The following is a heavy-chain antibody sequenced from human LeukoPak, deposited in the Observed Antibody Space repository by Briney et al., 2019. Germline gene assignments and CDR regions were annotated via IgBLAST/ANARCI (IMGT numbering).Heavy chain of an antibody. J-gene: IGHJ4*02. CDR1: GGSISSSSYY. V-gene: IGHV4-39*07. CDR3: ARDGTDGFLYDSSAPRNY. Sequence: PSETLSLTCAVSGGSISSSSYYWGWIRQPPGKGLEWIGSIYYSGSTYYNPSLKSRVTISVDTSKNQFSLKLSSVTAADTAVYYCARDGTDGFLYDSSAPRNYWGQGTLVTVSS. CDR2: IYYSGST. D-gene: IGHD3-22*01.